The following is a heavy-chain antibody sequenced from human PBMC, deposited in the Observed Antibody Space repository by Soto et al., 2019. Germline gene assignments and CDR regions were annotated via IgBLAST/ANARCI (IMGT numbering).Heavy chain of an antibody. J-gene: IGHJ6*02. CDR1: GGTFDKFI. V-gene: IGHV1-69*01. Sequence: QVQLVQSGAEVKEPGSSVRVSCKASGGTFDKFIMNWVRQTPGQGLEWMGGIVPMLGTPTYAEKFKGRVTFSATGSTSTMYMEVTSLGSEDTAIYYCARNGTYSSSLSQYSGMDVWGQGTTVTVSS. CDR3: ARNGTYSSSLSQYSGMDV. CDR2: IVPMLGTP. D-gene: IGHD1-26*01.